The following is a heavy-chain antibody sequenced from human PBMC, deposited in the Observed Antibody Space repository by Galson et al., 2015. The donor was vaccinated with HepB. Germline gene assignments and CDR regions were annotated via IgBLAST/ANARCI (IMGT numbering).Heavy chain of an antibody. V-gene: IGHV3-73*01. CDR3: TRHGVWYYDSTYYYGMDV. CDR2: IRSKANSYAT. J-gene: IGHJ6*02. D-gene: IGHD3-22*01. Sequence: SLRLSCAASGFTFSGSAMHWVRQASGKGLEWVGRIRSKANSYATAYAASVKGRFTISRDDSKNTAYLQMNSLKTEDTAVYYCTRHGVWYYDSTYYYGMDVWGQGTTVTVSS. CDR1: GFTFSGSA.